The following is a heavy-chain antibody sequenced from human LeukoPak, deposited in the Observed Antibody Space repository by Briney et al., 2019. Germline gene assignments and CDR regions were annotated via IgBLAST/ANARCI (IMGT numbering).Heavy chain of an antibody. J-gene: IGHJ4*02. D-gene: IGHD5-12*01. V-gene: IGHV1-18*01. CDR1: GYTFTSYG. Sequence: GASVKASCKASGYTFTSYGISWVRQAPGQGLEWMGWISAYNGNTNYAQKLQGRVTMTTDTSTSTAYMELRSLRSDDTAVYYCAREVSGGYDEPFDYWGQGTLVTVSS. CDR2: ISAYNGNT. CDR3: AREVSGGYDEPFDY.